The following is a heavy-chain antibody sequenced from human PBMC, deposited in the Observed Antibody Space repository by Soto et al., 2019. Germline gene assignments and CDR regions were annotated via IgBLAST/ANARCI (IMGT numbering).Heavy chain of an antibody. J-gene: IGHJ1*01. D-gene: IGHD5-12*01. CDR1: GGTFSSFA. Sequence: SVKVSGKAFGGTFSSFAISWVRQAPGQGLEWVGGIIPVFGRLNSAQRFPYRLTITADESTDTSYMEMIDVTSEETAGDLCGREASGYDFWGQGTQVTVSS. V-gene: IGHV1-69*13. CDR3: GREASGYDF. CDR2: IIPVFGRL.